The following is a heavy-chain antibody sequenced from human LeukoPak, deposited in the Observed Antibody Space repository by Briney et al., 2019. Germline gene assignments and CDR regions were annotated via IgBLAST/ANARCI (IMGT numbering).Heavy chain of an antibody. CDR2: ISSSGITI. CDR1: GFTFSSYG. D-gene: IGHD5-24*01. V-gene: IGHV3-48*04. J-gene: IGHJ3*02. Sequence: GGSLRLSCAVSGFTFSSYGMHWVRQAPGKGLEWVSYISSSGITIDYADSVKGRFTITRDNAKNSLHLQMNSLRAEDTAVYYCARDFLLDGYNLAFDIWGQGTMVTVSS. CDR3: ARDFLLDGYNLAFDI.